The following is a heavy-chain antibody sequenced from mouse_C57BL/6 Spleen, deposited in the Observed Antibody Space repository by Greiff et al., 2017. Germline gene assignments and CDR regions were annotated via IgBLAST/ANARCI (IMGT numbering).Heavy chain of an antibody. D-gene: IGHD2-3*01. Sequence: EVKLMESGPGLVKPSQSLSLTCSVTGYSITSGYYWNWIRQFPGNKLEWMGYISYDGSNNYNPSLKNRISITRDTSKNQFFLKLNSVTTEDTATYYCARDGDGYYDYWGQGTLVTVSA. J-gene: IGHJ3*01. V-gene: IGHV3-6*01. CDR1: GYSITSGYY. CDR2: ISYDGSN. CDR3: ARDGDGYYDY.